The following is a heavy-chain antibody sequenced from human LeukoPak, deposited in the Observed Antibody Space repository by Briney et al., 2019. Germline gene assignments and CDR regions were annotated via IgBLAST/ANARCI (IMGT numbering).Heavy chain of an antibody. CDR3: ARTPTDYDILTGYYARYYFVY. CDR1: GFTFSSYW. J-gene: IGHJ4*02. CDR2: INSDGSST. Sequence: PGGSLRLSCAASGFTFSSYWMHWVRQAPGKGLVWVSRINSDGSSTSYADSVKGRFTISRDNAKNTLYLQMNSLRAEDTAVYYCARTPTDYDILTGYYARYYFVYWGQGTLVTVSS. D-gene: IGHD3-9*01. V-gene: IGHV3-74*01.